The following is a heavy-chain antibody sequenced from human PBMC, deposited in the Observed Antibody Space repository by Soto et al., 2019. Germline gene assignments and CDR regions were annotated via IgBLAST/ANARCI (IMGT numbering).Heavy chain of an antibody. CDR1: GGTFSSYA. CDR3: ARDLDYYDSSGLIH. D-gene: IGHD3-22*01. J-gene: IGHJ4*02. V-gene: IGHV1-69*13. CDR2: IIPIFGTA. Sequence: SVKFSCKASGGTFSSYAIIWLRQAPGQGLEWMGVIIPIFGTANYAQKFQGRVTITADESTSTAYMELSSLRSEDTAVYYCARDLDYYDSSGLIHWGQGTLVTVSS.